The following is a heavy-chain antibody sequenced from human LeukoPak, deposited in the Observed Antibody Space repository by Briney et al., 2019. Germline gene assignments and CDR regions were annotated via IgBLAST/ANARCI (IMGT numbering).Heavy chain of an antibody. CDR3: VRGIPRFDS. J-gene: IGHJ3*01. D-gene: IGHD3-16*01. Sequence: SETLSLTCVLYGGSSTNYFWSWIRQAPGKGLEWIGEINHVGNTNYNPSLKSRVTMSVDTSKNQFSLKLTSMTAADTAVYYCVRGIPRFDSWGQGTMVTVCS. V-gene: IGHV4-34*01. CDR2: INHVGNT. CDR1: GGSSTNYF.